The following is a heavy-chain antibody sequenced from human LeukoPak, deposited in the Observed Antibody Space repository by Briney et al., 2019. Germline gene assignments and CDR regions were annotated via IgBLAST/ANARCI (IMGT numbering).Heavy chain of an antibody. CDR1: GGSISSSSYY. V-gene: IGHV4-39*01. Sequence: PSETLSLTCTVSGGSISSSSYYWGWIRQPPGKGLEWIGSIYYSGSTYYNPSLKSRVTISVDTSKNQFPLKLSSVTAADTAVYYCARPAVVAFTFDYWGQGTLVTVSS. CDR3: ARPAVVAFTFDY. D-gene: IGHD3-22*01. J-gene: IGHJ4*02. CDR2: IYYSGST.